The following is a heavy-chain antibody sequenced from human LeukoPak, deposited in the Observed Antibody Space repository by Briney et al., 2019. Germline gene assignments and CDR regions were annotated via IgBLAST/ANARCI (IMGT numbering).Heavy chain of an antibody. D-gene: IGHD1-14*01. J-gene: IGHJ4*02. Sequence: SETLSLTCNVSGDSVSSVYWSWIRQPPGKGLEWIGYIYYNGYTDYNPSLKSRVTISVDTSKNQLSLHMSSVTASDSAIYYCARHRRNLNEDRFREGEPNFDYWGQGTLVTVSS. CDR2: IYYNGYT. CDR3: ARHRRNLNEDRFREGEPNFDY. V-gene: IGHV4-59*08. CDR1: GDSVSSVY.